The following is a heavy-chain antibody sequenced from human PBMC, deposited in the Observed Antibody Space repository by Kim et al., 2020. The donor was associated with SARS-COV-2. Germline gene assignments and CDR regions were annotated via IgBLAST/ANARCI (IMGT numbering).Heavy chain of an antibody. Sequence: GGSLRLSCAASGFTFSSYSMNWVRQAPGKGLEWVSYISSSSSTIYYADSVKGRFTISRDNAKNSLYLQMNSLRDEDTAVYYCARSVLHWMDGEWYFDLWGRGTLVTVSS. CDR1: GFTFSSYS. CDR2: ISSSSSTI. CDR3: ARSVLHWMDGEWYFDL. D-gene: IGHD2-21*01. V-gene: IGHV3-48*02. J-gene: IGHJ2*01.